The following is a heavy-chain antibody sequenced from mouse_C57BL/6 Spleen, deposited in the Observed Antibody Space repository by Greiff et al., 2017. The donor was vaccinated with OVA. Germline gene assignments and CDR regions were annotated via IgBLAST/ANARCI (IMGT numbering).Heavy chain of an antibody. CDR3: TITTVVHY. CDR1: GYTFTDYE. J-gene: IGHJ2*01. D-gene: IGHD1-1*01. Sequence: VQLQESGAELVRPGASVTLSCKASGYTFTDYEMHWVKQTPVHGLEWIGAIDPETGGTASNQKFKGKAILTADKSSNSAYMELRSLTSDDSAVYYCTITTVVHYWGQGTTLTVSS. V-gene: IGHV1-15*01. CDR2: IDPETGGT.